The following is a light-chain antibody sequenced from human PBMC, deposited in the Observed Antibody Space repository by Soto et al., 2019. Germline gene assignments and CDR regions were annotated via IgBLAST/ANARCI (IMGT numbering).Light chain of an antibody. CDR2: GAS. Sequence: EIVLTQSPGTLSLSPGGRATLSCRASQSVSRNYVAWYQQKPGRSPRLLIYGASNRASGIPDRFSGSASGADFTLSIARLEPEDFAMYYCQQYGSTPLTFGGGTTVDIK. CDR3: QQYGSTPLT. V-gene: IGKV3-20*01. J-gene: IGKJ4*01. CDR1: QSVSRNY.